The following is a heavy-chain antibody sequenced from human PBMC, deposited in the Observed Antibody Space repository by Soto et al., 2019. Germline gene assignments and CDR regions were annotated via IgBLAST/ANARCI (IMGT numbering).Heavy chain of an antibody. CDR2: IYYSGST. CDR3: ARAGDFWSGYRNWFDH. V-gene: IGHV4-30-4*01. Sequence: PXETLSLTCTVAGCSISSGDYYWSWIRQPRGKGLEWIGYIYYSGSTYYNPSLKSRVTISVDTSKNQFSLKLSSVTAADTAVYYCARAGDFWSGYRNWFDHWGQGTLVTVSS. CDR1: GCSISSGDYY. J-gene: IGHJ5*02. D-gene: IGHD3-3*01.